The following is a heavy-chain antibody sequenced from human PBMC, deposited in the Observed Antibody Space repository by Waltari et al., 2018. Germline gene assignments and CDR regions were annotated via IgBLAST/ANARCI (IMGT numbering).Heavy chain of an antibody. CDR2: IYTSGST. Sequence: QVQLQESGPGLVKPSETLSLTCTFSGGSIRSYYWAWIRQPPGQGLEWIGRIYTSGSTNYNPSLKSRVTMSVDTSKNQFSLKLSSVTAADTAVYYCARSGVTGEIIGGYYYMDVWGKGTTVTVSS. CDR3: ARSGVTGEIIGGYYYMDV. CDR1: GGSIRSYY. D-gene: IGHD3-3*01. V-gene: IGHV4-4*07. J-gene: IGHJ6*03.